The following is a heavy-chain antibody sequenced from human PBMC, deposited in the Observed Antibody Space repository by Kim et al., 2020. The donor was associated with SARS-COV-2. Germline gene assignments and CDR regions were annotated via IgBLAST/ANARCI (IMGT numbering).Heavy chain of an antibody. J-gene: IGHJ3*02. V-gene: IGHV3-48*03. CDR3: ARERSGSNEAFDI. Sequence: GGSLRLSFAASRFTFSSSKMHWVRQAPGEGLEWVSHISSSANTIYYADSVKGRFTISRDNAKNSMYLQMNSLRAEETAVYYCARERSGSNEAFDIWCQGTMVTVAS. D-gene: IGHD1-26*01. CDR2: ISSSANTI. CDR1: RFTFSSSK.